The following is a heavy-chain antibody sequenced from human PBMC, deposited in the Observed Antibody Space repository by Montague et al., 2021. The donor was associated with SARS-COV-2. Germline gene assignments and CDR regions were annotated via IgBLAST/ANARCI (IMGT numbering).Heavy chain of an antibody. V-gene: IGHV2-5*01. CDR1: GFSLSTSGVG. J-gene: IGHJ4*02. CDR2: IYWNDDK. Sequence: LALVKPTQTLTLTCSFSGFSLSTSGVGVGWIRQPPGKALECLALIYWNDDKRYSPSLNSRLTVTKDTSRNQVVLTVTNMDPVDTATYCAHKKSGWPIEFGYWGQGILVTVSS. CDR3: AHKKSGWPIEFGY. D-gene: IGHD6-19*01.